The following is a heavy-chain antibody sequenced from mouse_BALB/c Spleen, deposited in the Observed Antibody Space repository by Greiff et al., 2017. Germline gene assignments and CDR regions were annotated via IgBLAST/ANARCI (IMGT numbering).Heavy chain of an antibody. CDR2: IYPGSGNT. D-gene: IGHD2-10*01. Sequence: VQLQQSGPELVKPGASVKISCKASGYAFTNYWLGWVKQRPGHGLEWIGDIYPGSGNTYYNEKFKGKATLTADKSSSTAYMQLSSLTSEDSAVYFCARTYYGNYAGYYAMDYWGQGTSVTVSS. J-gene: IGHJ4*01. CDR1: GYAFTNYW. CDR3: ARTYYGNYAGYYAMDY. V-gene: IGHV1-63*01.